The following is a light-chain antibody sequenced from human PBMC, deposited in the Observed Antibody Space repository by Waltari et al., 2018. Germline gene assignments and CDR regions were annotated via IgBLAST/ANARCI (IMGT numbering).Light chain of an antibody. J-gene: IGKJ2*01. V-gene: IGKV1-5*03. Sequence: IHMTHSPSTLSASVGVRVTITCWPSQRISYSFAWYQQKPGKAPKLLIYKVSTLESVVPSSFSGSGFGTEFSLTISSLEPDDFATYYCQQYNTFQYTFGQGTKLEI. CDR2: KVS. CDR3: QQYNTFQYT. CDR1: QRISYS.